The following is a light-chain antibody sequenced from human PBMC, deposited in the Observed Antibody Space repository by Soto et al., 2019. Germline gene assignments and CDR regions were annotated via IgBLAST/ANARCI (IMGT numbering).Light chain of an antibody. Sequence: QSVLTQPPSVSGAPGQRVTISCTESSSNIGAGYDVHWYQQLPGTAPKLLIYGNSNRPSGVPDRFSGSKSGTSASLAITGLPAEDEADYYCQSYDSSLSGWVFGGGTKLIVL. V-gene: IGLV1-40*01. J-gene: IGLJ3*02. CDR2: GNS. CDR3: QSYDSSLSGWV. CDR1: SSNIGAGYD.